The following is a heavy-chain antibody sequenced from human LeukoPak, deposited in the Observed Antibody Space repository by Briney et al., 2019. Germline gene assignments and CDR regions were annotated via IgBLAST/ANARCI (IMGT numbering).Heavy chain of an antibody. V-gene: IGHV3-49*03. CDR3: TRGKGNQGWY. J-gene: IGHJ4*02. CDR2: IRSKAYGGTT. CDR1: GFTFGDYA. Sequence: GGSLRLSCTASGFTFGDYAMSWFRQAPGRGLEWVGFIRSKAYGGTTEYAASAKGRFTISRDDSKSIAYLQMNSLKTEDTGVYYCTRGKGNQGWYWGQGTLVTVSS. D-gene: IGHD1-14*01.